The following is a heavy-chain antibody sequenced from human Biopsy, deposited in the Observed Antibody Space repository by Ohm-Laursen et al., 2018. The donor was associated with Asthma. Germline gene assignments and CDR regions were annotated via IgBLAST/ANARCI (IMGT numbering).Heavy chain of an antibody. D-gene: IGHD2-21*01. V-gene: IGHV3-30-3*01. J-gene: IGHJ4*02. Sequence: SLRLSCAASRFTYEMHWVRQAPGKGLEWVAVISYDGSSIYYADSVKGRFTISRDNSKNTLSLQMNSLTAEDTAVYYCAREGVVGTHIEDWGQGTLVTVSS. CDR3: AREGVVGTHIED. CDR1: RFTYE. CDR2: ISYDGSSI.